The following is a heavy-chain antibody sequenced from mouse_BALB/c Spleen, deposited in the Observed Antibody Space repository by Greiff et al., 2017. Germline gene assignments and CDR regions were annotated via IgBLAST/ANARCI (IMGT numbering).Heavy chain of an antibody. Sequence: VQLQQSGAELAKPGASVKMSCKASGYTFTSYWMHWVKQRPGQGLEWIGYINPSTGYTEYNQKFKDKATLTADKSSSTAYMQLSSLTSEDSAVYYCARYGAYYRYGDYYAMDYWGQGTSVTVSS. J-gene: IGHJ4*01. D-gene: IGHD2-14*01. CDR3: ARYGAYYRYGDYYAMDY. CDR1: GYTFTSYW. CDR2: INPSTGYT. V-gene: IGHV1-7*01.